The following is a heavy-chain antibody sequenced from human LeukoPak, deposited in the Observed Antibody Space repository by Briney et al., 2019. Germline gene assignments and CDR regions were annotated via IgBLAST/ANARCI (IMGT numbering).Heavy chain of an antibody. V-gene: IGHV3-66*01. J-gene: IGHJ4*02. CDR1: GFTFDEYG. CDR3: ASELYSYGPFDY. D-gene: IGHD5-18*01. CDR2: IYSGGST. Sequence: QPGGSLRLSCAASGFTFDEYGMSWVRQAPGKGLEWVSVIYSGGSTYYADSVKGRFTISRDNSKDTLYLQMNSLRAEDTAVYYCASELYSYGPFDYWGQGTLVTVSS.